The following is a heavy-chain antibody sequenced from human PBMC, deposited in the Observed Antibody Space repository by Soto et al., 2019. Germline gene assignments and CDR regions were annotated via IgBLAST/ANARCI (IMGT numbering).Heavy chain of an antibody. CDR2: ISGSGDST. Sequence: GGSLRLSCAASGFTFSSYAMSWVRQAPGKGLEWVSAISGSGDSTYYADSVKGRFTISRDTSKNTLYLQMDSLRAEDTAVYYCARGVPVGAIGRFYFDSWGQGTLVTVSS. D-gene: IGHD1-26*01. V-gene: IGHV3-23*01. CDR1: GFTFSSYA. J-gene: IGHJ4*02. CDR3: ARGVPVGAIGRFYFDS.